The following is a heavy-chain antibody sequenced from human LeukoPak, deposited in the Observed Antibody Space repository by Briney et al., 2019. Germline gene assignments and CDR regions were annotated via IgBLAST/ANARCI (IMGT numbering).Heavy chain of an antibody. J-gene: IGHJ4*02. CDR1: GFTFSSYA. Sequence: GGSLRLSCAASGFTFSSYAMSWVRQAPGKGLEWVSAISGSGGSTYYADSVKGRFTISRDNSKNTLYLQMNSLRAEDTAVYYCAKVVKPFSSSWGFDYWGRGTLVTVSS. D-gene: IGHD6-13*01. CDR3: AKVVKPFSSSWGFDY. CDR2: ISGSGGST. V-gene: IGHV3-23*01.